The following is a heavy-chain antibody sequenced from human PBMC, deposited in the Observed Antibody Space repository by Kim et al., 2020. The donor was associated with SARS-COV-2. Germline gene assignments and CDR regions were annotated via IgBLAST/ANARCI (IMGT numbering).Heavy chain of an antibody. CDR1: GGSISSGGYY. CDR3: AREGSGYSYGWGIDY. CDR2: IYYSGST. Sequence: SETLSLTCTVSGGSISSGGYYWSWIRQHPGKGLEWIGYIYYSGSTYYNPSLKSRVTISVDTSKNQFSLKLSSVTAADTAVYYCAREGSGYSYGWGIDYWGQGTLVTVSS. J-gene: IGHJ4*02. V-gene: IGHV4-31*03. D-gene: IGHD5-18*01.